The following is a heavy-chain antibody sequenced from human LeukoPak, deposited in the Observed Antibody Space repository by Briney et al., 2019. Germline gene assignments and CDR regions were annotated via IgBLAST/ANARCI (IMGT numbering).Heavy chain of an antibody. CDR1: GFTFSSYA. D-gene: IGHD6-13*01. CDR2: ISNDGNDK. J-gene: IGHJ4*02. Sequence: GGSLRLSCSASGFTFSSYAMHWVRQAPGKGLEWVAVISNDGNDKYNADSVKGRFTISRVNSKNMVYLQTNSLRVEDTAVYYCARDGDTAAAGYYFDSWGQGTLVTVSS. V-gene: IGHV3-30-3*01. CDR3: ARDGDTAAAGYYFDS.